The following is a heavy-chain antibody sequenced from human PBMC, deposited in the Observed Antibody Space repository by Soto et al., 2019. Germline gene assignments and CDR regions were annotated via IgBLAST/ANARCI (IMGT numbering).Heavy chain of an antibody. V-gene: IGHV4-4*07. J-gene: IGHJ6*02. CDR3: AREIVPAAFGGYYYSYYGMHX. Sequence: PSETLSLTCTVSGGSISSYYWSWIRQPAGKGLEWIWRIYTSGSTNYNPSLKSRVTMSVDTSKNQFSLKLSSVNAADTAVYYCAREIVPAAFGGYYYSYYGMHXWGQGPTVTVS. CDR1: GGSISSYY. CDR2: IYTSGST. D-gene: IGHD2-2*01.